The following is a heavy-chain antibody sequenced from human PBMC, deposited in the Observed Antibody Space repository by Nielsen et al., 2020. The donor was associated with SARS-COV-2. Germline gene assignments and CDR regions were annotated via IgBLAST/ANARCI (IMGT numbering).Heavy chain of an antibody. V-gene: IGHV3-9*03. CDR2: ISWNSGSI. CDR3: AKGHLGF. Sequence: LKISCAASGFTFDDYAMHWVRQAPGKGLEWVSGISWNSGSIGYADSVKGRFTISRDNAKNSLYLQMNSLRAEDMALYYCAKGHLGFWGQGTMVTVSS. J-gene: IGHJ3*01. D-gene: IGHD3-16*01. CDR1: GFTFDDYA.